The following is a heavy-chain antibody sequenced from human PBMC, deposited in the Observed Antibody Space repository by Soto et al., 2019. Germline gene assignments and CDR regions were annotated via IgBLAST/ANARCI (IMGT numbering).Heavy chain of an antibody. Sequence: QVQLVQSGAEVKKPGSSVKVSCKASGGTFSSYTISWVRQAPGQGVEWMGRVIPILGIANYAQKFQXXVXIXXDKSTSAAYMELSSLRSEDTAVYYCARVLSGSYDLWGRGTLVTVSS. D-gene: IGHD1-26*01. CDR1: GGTFSSYT. V-gene: IGHV1-69*02. CDR2: VIPILGIA. CDR3: ARVLSGSYDL. J-gene: IGHJ2*01.